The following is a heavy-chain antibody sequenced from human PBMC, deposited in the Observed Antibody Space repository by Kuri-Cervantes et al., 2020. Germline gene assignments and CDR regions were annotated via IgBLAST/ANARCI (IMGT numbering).Heavy chain of an antibody. CDR3: ARGLGYCSGGNCYPGDFDY. V-gene: IGHV4-59*01. J-gene: IGHJ4*02. CDR1: GGSIRSYY. CDR2: IYYSGGP. Sequence: SETLSLTCSISGGSIRSYYWSWIRQPPGKGLEWIANIYYSGGPKFNPSLESRVTISVDTSKNQLSLKLSSVTAADTAVYYCARGLGYCSGGNCYPGDFDYWGQGTLVTVSS. D-gene: IGHD2-15*01.